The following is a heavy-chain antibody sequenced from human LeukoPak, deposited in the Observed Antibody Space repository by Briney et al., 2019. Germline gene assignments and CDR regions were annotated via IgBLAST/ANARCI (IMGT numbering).Heavy chain of an antibody. Sequence: ASVKVSCKASGYTFTGYYMHWVRQAPGQGLEWMGWINPNSGGTNYAQKFQGRVTTTRDTSISTAYMELSRLRSDDTAVYYCARGELSVTTPYYYGMDVWGQGTTVTVSS. CDR2: INPNSGGT. CDR3: ARGELSVTTPYYYGMDV. J-gene: IGHJ6*02. D-gene: IGHD4-17*01. V-gene: IGHV1-2*02. CDR1: GYTFTGYY.